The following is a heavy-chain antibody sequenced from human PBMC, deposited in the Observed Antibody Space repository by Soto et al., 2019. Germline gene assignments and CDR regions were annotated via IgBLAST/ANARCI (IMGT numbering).Heavy chain of an antibody. D-gene: IGHD3-22*01. Sequence: QVQLVESGGGLVKTSGSLRIACAASGFTFSDYYMSWVRQAPGKGLEWVSYISSSGNTIYYAASVKGRFTISRDNATNSVYLQMNSLRHEDTALYFFAKMSSENYYDPLFSWGQGTLVTVSS. CDR2: ISSSGNTI. CDR1: GFTFSDYY. V-gene: IGHV3-11*01. J-gene: IGHJ4*02. CDR3: AKMSSENYYDPLFS.